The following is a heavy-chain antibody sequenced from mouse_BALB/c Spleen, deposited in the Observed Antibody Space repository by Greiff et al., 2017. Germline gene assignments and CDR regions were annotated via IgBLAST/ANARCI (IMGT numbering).Heavy chain of an antibody. CDR2: IWAGGST. CDR1: GFSLTSYG. V-gene: IGHV2-9*02. J-gene: IGHJ3*01. D-gene: IGHD1-1*01. CDR3: ARFSLYGSSPWFAY. Sequence: VMLVESGPGLVAPSQSLSITCTVSGFSLTSYGVHWVRQPPGKGLEWLGVIWAGGSTNYNSALMSRLSISKDNSKSQVFLKMNSLQTDDTAMYYCARFSLYGSSPWFAYWGQGTLVTVSA.